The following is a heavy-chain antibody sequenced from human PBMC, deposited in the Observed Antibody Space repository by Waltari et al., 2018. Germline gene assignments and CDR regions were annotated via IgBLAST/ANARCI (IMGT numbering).Heavy chain of an antibody. CDR1: GGSFSDYY. V-gene: IGHV4-34*01. CDR2: INHSGST. CDR3: ARPHQDAFDI. J-gene: IGHJ3*02. Sequence: QVQLQQWGAGLLKPSETLSLTCAVYGGSFSDYYWGWIRQPPGKGLEWIGEINHSGSTNYNPSLKSRVTISVDTSKNQFSLKLSSVTAADTAVYYCARPHQDAFDIWGQGTMVTVSS.